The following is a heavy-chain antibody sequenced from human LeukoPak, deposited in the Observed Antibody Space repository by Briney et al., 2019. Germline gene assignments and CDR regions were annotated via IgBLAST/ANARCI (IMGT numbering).Heavy chain of an antibody. D-gene: IGHD2-15*01. V-gene: IGHV3-21*01. CDR2: ISSSSSYI. CDR3: ARLGYCSGGSCYYFDY. Sequence: KSGGSLRLSCAASGFTFSSYSMNWVRQAPGKGLEWVSSISSSSSYIYYADSVKGRFTISRDNAKNSLYLQMNSLRAEDTAVYYCARLGYCSGGSCYYFDYWGQGTLVTVSS. CDR1: GFTFSSYS. J-gene: IGHJ4*02.